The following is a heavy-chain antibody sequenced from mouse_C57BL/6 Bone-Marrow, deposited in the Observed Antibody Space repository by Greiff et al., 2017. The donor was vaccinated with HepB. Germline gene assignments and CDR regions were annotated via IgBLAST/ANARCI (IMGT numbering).Heavy chain of an antibody. CDR2: IYPGNSDT. Sequence: EVQLQQSGTVLARPGASVKMSCKTSGYTFTSYWMHWVKQRPGQGLEWIGAIYPGNSDTSYNQKFKGKAKLTAVTSASTAYMELSSLTNEDSAVYYCTRREGSSYYFDYWGQGTTLTVSS. CDR3: TRREGSSYYFDY. CDR1: GYTFTSYW. V-gene: IGHV1-5*01. J-gene: IGHJ2*01.